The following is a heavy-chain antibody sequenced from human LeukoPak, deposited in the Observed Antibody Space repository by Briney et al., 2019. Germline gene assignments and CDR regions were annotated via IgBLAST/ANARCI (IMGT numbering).Heavy chain of an antibody. CDR3: ARGDYDYVWGSFLSLDV. V-gene: IGHV4-61*02. CDR1: GGSISSGSYY. D-gene: IGHD3-16*01. J-gene: IGHJ6*02. Sequence: SQTLSLTCTVSGGSISSGSYYWSWIRQPAGKGLEWIGRIYTSGSTNYNPSLKSRVTISVDTSKNQFSLKLSSVTAADTAVYYCARGDYDYVWGSFLSLDVWSQGTTVTVSS. CDR2: IYTSGST.